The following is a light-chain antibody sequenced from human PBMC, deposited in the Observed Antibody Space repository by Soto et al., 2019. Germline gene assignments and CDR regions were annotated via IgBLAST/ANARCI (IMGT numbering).Light chain of an antibody. CDR2: DVS. Sequence: QSVLAQPRSVSGSPGQSVTISCTGPSSDVAIYNYISWYQQHPGEAPKLMIHDVSERPSGVPDRFSGSKSGNTASLTISGLQAEDEANYYCCSYAGSYTFARNVFGTGTKVTVL. V-gene: IGLV2-11*01. CDR3: CSYAGSYTFARNV. J-gene: IGLJ1*01. CDR1: SSDVAIYNY.